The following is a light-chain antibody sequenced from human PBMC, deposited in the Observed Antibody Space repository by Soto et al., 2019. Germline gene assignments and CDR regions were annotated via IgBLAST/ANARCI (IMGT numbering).Light chain of an antibody. CDR1: QSVSSTS. V-gene: IGKV3-20*01. CDR2: GTS. J-gene: IGKJ5*01. Sequence: EIVLTQSPGTLSLSPGERATLSCRASQSVSSTSLAWYQQQPGQAPRLLMSGTSNRATGTPDRFSGSGSGTDFTLTISRLEPEDFAVYYCQQYGSPPITFGQGTRLEIK. CDR3: QQYGSPPIT.